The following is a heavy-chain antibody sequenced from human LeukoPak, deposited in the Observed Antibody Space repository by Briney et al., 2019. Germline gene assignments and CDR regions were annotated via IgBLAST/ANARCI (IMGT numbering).Heavy chain of an antibody. Sequence: GASVKVSCKASGYTFTGYYMHWVRQAPGQGLEWMGMINPSGGTTTYAQNFQGRVTMTRDTSTRTAYMELSSLRSEDTAVYYCAKEGNSGWVPKYWGQGTLVTVSS. CDR1: GYTFTGYY. D-gene: IGHD6-19*01. J-gene: IGHJ4*02. CDR2: INPSGGTT. V-gene: IGHV1-46*01. CDR3: AKEGNSGWVPKY.